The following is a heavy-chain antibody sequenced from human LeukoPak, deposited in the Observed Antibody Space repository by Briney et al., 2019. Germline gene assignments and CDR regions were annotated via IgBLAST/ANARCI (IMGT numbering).Heavy chain of an antibody. CDR1: GFTFGSYW. V-gene: IGHV3-7*01. CDR2: IKQDGSEK. D-gene: IGHD4-17*01. J-gene: IGHJ5*02. Sequence: GGSLRLSCAASGFTFGSYWMSWVRQAPGKGLEWVANIKQDGSEKYYVDSVKGRFTISRDNAKNSLYLQMNSLRAEDTAVYYCARVGDYDWFDPWGQGTLVTVSS. CDR3: ARVGDYDWFDP.